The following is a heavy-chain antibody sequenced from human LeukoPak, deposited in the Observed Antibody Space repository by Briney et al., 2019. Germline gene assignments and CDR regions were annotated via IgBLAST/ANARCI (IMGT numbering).Heavy chain of an antibody. D-gene: IGHD1-14*01. J-gene: IGHJ6*02. CDR3: AKVLGVNQFYHYAMDV. CDR2: ISPYNSNT. CDR1: GFTFTSSG. V-gene: IGHV1-18*01. Sequence: ASVKVSCKASGFTFTSSGLSWVRQAPGQGLEWMGWISPYNSNTNYAQNLQGRVTMTTDTSTSTAYMEVRSLRSDDTAVYYCAKVLGVNQFYHYAMDVWGQGTTVTVSS.